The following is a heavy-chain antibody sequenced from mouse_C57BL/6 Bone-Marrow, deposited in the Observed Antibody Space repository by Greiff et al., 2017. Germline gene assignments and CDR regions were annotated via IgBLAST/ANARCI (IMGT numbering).Heavy chain of an antibody. CDR1: GYAFSSSW. CDR3: ARASYDGCPV. J-gene: IGHJ1*03. V-gene: IGHV1-82*01. D-gene: IGHD2-3*01. CDR2: IYPGDGDP. Sequence: QVQLKQSGPELVKPGASVKISCKASGYAFSSSWMNWVKQRPGKGLEWIGRIYPGDGDPNYNGKFKGKATLTAAKSSSTAYVQLSSLTAEDSAVYFCARASYDGCPVWGTGTTVTVSS.